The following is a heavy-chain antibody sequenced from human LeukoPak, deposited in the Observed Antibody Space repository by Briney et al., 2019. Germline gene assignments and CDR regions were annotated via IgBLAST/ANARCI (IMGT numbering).Heavy chain of an antibody. V-gene: IGHV4-34*01. CDR2: INHSGST. J-gene: IGHJ4*02. D-gene: IGHD3-3*01. CDR3: ARVGYYTGCDF. Sequence: SETLSLTCAVYGGSFSGYYWSWIRQPPGKGLEWIGEINHSGSTNYNPSLKSRVTISVDTSKNQFSLKLSPVTAADTAVYYCARVGYYTGCDFWGQGTLVTVSS. CDR1: GGSFSGYY.